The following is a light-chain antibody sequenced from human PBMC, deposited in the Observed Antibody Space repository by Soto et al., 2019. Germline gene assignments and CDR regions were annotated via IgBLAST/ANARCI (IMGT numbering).Light chain of an antibody. V-gene: IGKV1-12*01. CDR1: QDISSW. Sequence: DIQMTQSPSSVSASVGDRVTITCRASQDISSWLAWYQQKPGKAPDLLIYAASSLQSGVPSRFSGSGSGTDFTLTISSLQPEDFATYYCQQANSFPLTFGGGTTVEFK. CDR2: AAS. J-gene: IGKJ4*01. CDR3: QQANSFPLT.